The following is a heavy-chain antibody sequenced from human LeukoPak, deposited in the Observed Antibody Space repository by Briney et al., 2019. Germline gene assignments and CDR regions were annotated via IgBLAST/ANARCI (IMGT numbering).Heavy chain of an antibody. CDR3: ARDSCSSTSCYRGPYYMDV. Sequence: SETLSLTCTVSGGSISSYYWSWIRQPPGKGLEWIGYIYYSGSTNYNPSLKSRVTISVDTSKNQFSLKLSSVTAADTAVYYCARDSCSSTSCYRGPYYMDVWGKGITVTVSS. CDR2: IYYSGST. D-gene: IGHD2-2*02. CDR1: GGSISSYY. J-gene: IGHJ6*03. V-gene: IGHV4-59*01.